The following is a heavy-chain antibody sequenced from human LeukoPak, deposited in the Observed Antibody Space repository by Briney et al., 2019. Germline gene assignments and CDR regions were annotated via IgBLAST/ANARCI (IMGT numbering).Heavy chain of an antibody. Sequence: SAPTLVNPTQTLTLTCTFSGFSLSTSGMRVSWIRQPPGKALEWLARIDWDDDKFYSTSLKTRLTISKDTSKNQVILTMTNMDPVDTATYYCARNYYDSSGYQSWFDPWGQGTLVTVSS. CDR2: IDWDDDK. V-gene: IGHV2-70*04. CDR1: GFSLSTSGMR. D-gene: IGHD3-22*01. J-gene: IGHJ5*02. CDR3: ARNYYDSSGYQSWFDP.